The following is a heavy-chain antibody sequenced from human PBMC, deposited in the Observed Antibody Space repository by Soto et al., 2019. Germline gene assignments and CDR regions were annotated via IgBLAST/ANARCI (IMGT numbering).Heavy chain of an antibody. D-gene: IGHD2-2*01. CDR2: ISYDGSNK. Sequence: QVQLVESGGGVVQPGRSLRLSCAASGFTFSSYGMHWVRQAPGKGLEWVAVISYDGSNKYYADSVKGRFTISRDNSKNTLYLQMNSLRAEDTAVYYCAKAPAAMPDYWGQGTLVTVSS. CDR3: AKAPAAMPDY. V-gene: IGHV3-30*18. CDR1: GFTFSSYG. J-gene: IGHJ4*02.